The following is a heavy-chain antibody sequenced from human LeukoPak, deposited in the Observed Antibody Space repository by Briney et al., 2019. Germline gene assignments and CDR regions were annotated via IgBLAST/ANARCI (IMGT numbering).Heavy chain of an antibody. J-gene: IGHJ6*02. D-gene: IGHD2-2*01. CDR1: GFTFSNAW. CDR2: IKRNADGGTT. CDR3: ATDAYCSTTSCYGPSYYYGLGV. Sequence: KTGGSLRLSCAASGFTFSNAWMTWVRQAPGKGLEWVGRIKRNADGGTTDYAAPVQGRFSISRDDSKNTLCLLMNSLKTEDTAVYYCATDAYCSTTSCYGPSYYYGLGVWGQGTTVTVSS. V-gene: IGHV3-15*01.